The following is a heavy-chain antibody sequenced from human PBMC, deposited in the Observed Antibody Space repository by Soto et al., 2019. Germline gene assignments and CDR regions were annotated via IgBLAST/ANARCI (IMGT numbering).Heavy chain of an antibody. CDR2: IYYSGST. CDR3: ARDLGYYDSSGYFDY. J-gene: IGHJ4*02. V-gene: IGHV4-31*01. Sequence: QVRLEESGPGLVKPSETLSLICNVSGGPVNNANYFWNWIRHHPENGLEWIGYIYYSGSTRYNPSFKTQLTLSIDTSKNQFSLRLNSVTVADTAVYFCARDLGYYDSSGYFDYWGQGTLVTVSS. D-gene: IGHD3-22*01. CDR1: GGPVNNANYF.